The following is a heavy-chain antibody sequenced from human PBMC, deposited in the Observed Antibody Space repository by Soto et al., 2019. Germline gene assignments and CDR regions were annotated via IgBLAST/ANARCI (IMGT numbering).Heavy chain of an antibody. CDR2: IYYSGRT. Sequence: QVQLQESGPGLVKPSQTLSLTCTVSGGSISSGGYYWSWIRQHPGKGLEWIGYIYYSGRTYYNPSLTSRVTISVDTSKNQFSLKLSSVTVADTAVYYCARKAYGSWSYYDYFVYWGQGTLVTVSS. CDR3: ARKAYGSWSYYDYFVY. CDR1: GGSISSGGYY. V-gene: IGHV4-31*03. D-gene: IGHD3-10*01. J-gene: IGHJ4*02.